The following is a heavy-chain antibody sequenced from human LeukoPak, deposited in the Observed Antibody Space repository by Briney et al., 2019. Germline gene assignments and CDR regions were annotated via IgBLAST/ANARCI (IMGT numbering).Heavy chain of an antibody. V-gene: IGHV3-13*04. CDR2: IGVAGDT. Sequence: GGSLRLFCAASGFTLSSHDIHWVRQATGKGLEWVSGIGVAGDTYYTGSVKGRFTISRENAKNSLYLQMNSLRAGDTAVYYCAREEGGAGLYGFDIWGQGTMVTVSS. J-gene: IGHJ3*02. CDR1: GFTLSSHD. CDR3: AREEGGAGLYGFDI. D-gene: IGHD1-26*01.